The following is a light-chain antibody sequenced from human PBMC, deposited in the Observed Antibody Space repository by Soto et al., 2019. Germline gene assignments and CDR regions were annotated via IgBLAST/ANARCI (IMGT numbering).Light chain of an antibody. CDR2: DVT. CDR3: SSYRSTSTLYV. Sequence: QSALTQPPSVSGSPGQSVTISCTGTSSXVGGYDYVSWYQQHPGKAPKLMIYDVTRRPSGVSVRFSGSKSGNTASLTVSGLQTEDEADYYCSSYRSTSTLYVFGTGTKVTVL. V-gene: IGLV2-14*01. CDR1: SSXVGGYDY. J-gene: IGLJ1*01.